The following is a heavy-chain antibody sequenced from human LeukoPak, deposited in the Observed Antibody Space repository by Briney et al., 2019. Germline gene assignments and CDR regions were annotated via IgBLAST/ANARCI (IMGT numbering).Heavy chain of an antibody. CDR1: GFTFSSYW. J-gene: IGHJ5*02. Sequence: SGGSLRLSCAASGFTFSSYWMSWVRQAPGKGLEWVANIKQDGSEKYYVDSVKGRFTISRDNAKNSLYLQMNSLRPEDTAVYYCARAQVGAPTDLWGQGTLVTVSS. D-gene: IGHD1-26*01. CDR3: ARAQVGAPTDL. CDR2: IKQDGSEK. V-gene: IGHV3-7*01.